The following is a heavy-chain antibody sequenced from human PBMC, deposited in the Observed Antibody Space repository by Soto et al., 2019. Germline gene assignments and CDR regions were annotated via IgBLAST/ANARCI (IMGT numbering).Heavy chain of an antibody. D-gene: IGHD2-2*01. Sequence: SVKVSFKASGGTFSSYAISWVRQAPGQGLEWMGGIIPIFGTANYAQKFQGRVTITADESTSTAYMELSSPRSEDTAVYYCASALGYCSSTSCPDPYYYYYGMDVWGQGTTVTVSS. CDR3: ASALGYCSSTSCPDPYYYYYGMDV. CDR1: GGTFSSYA. CDR2: IIPIFGTA. V-gene: IGHV1-69*13. J-gene: IGHJ6*02.